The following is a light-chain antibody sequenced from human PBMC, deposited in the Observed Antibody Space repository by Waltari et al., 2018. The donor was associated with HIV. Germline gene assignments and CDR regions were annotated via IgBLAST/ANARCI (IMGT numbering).Light chain of an antibody. CDR1: TSNIGNNF. J-gene: IGLJ2*01. CDR3: GTWDTILNAGV. Sequence: QSVLTQPPAVSAAPGQKVTISCSGTTSNIGNNFVCWYQKLPGKPPKLIIFDHPKLPPGVSDRFSASKSSTSATLDITVLHTGGEAEYYCGTWDTILNAGVFGGGTKVSVL. CDR2: DHP. V-gene: IGLV1-51*01.